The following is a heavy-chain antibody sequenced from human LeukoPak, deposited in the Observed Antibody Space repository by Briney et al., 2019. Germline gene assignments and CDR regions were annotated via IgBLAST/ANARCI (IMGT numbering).Heavy chain of an antibody. CDR1: GYTFTSYG. CDR3: ARDLGYCSSTSRSPGRY. CDR2: ISAYNGNT. D-gene: IGHD2-2*01. Sequence: ASVKVSCKASGYTFTSYGISWVRQAPGQGPEWMGWISAYNGNTNYAQKLQGRVTMTTDTSTSTAYMELRSLRSDDTAVYYCARDLGYCSSTSRSPGRYWGQGTLVTVSS. J-gene: IGHJ4*02. V-gene: IGHV1-18*01.